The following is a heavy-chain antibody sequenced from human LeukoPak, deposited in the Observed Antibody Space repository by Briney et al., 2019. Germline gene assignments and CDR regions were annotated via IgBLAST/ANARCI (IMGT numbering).Heavy chain of an antibody. CDR3: ARDSGIQLWLDY. CDR2: IWYDGSNK. CDR1: GFTLSSYG. V-gene: IGHV3-33*01. D-gene: IGHD5-18*01. Sequence: PRRTLRLSCAASGFTLSSYGMHWVRQAPGKGLERVAVIWYDGSNKYYADPVKGRFTISRDNSKNTLYLQMNSLRAEDTAVYYCARDSGIQLWLDYWGQGTLVTVSS. J-gene: IGHJ4*02.